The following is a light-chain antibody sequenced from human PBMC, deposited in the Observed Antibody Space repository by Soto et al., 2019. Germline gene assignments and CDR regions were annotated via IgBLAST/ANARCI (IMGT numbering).Light chain of an antibody. CDR1: QGISDY. V-gene: IGKV1-8*01. Sequence: AIRMTQSPSSFSASTGDRVTITCRATQGISDYLAWYQQKPGKAPKLLIYRASVLESGVPSRFIGGGCGTTFSLTISYLQSEDFATYYCQQYNSFPQTFGQGTKLETK. J-gene: IGKJ2*01. CDR3: QQYNSFPQT. CDR2: RAS.